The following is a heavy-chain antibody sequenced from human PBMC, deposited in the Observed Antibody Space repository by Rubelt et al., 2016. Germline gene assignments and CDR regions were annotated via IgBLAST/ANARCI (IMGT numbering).Heavy chain of an antibody. V-gene: IGHV1-2*06. CDR2: INPNSGGT. CDR3: ASSSGSYYSLDY. Sequence: QVQLVQSGAEVKKPGASVKVSCKASGYTFTGYYIHWLPPAPGQGLEWMGLINPNSGGTNYEQRFQGRVTMNRDTSISTAYMELSMLRSDDTAVYYCASSSGSYYSLDYWGQGTLVTVSS. CDR1: GYTFTGYY. D-gene: IGHD1-26*01. J-gene: IGHJ4*02.